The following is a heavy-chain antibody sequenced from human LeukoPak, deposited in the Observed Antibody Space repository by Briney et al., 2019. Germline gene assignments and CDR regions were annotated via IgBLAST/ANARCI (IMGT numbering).Heavy chain of an antibody. CDR2: ISSSSRYI. CDR1: GFTFRSYS. J-gene: IGHJ4*02. V-gene: IGHV3-21*01. D-gene: IGHD6-25*01. CDR3: ARDQRIDDSDY. Sequence: GGSLRLSCAASGFTFRSYSMNWVRQAPGKGLEWVSSISSSSRYIYYADSVKGRFTISRDNAKNSLYLQMNSLRAEDTAVYYCARDQRIDDSDYWGQGTLVTVSS.